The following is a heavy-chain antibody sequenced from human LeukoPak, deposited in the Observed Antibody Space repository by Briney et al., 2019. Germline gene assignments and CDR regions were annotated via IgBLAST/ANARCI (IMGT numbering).Heavy chain of an antibody. V-gene: IGHV1-2*02. Sequence: ASVKVSCKASGYTFTGYYMHWVRQAPGQGLEWMGWINPNSGGTNYARKLQGRVTVTADTSTSTAYMELRSLRSDDTAVYYCARSQSGYSSSWPLDYWGQGTLVTVSS. J-gene: IGHJ4*02. CDR1: GYTFTGYY. CDR3: ARSQSGYSSSWPLDY. D-gene: IGHD6-13*01. CDR2: INPNSGGT.